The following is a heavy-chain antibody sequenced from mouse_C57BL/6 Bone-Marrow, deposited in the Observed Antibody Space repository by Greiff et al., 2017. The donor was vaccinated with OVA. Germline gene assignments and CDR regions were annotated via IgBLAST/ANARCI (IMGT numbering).Heavy chain of an antibody. Sequence: EVKLVESGPGLVKPSQTVFLTCTVTGISITTGNYRWSWIRQFPGNKLEWIGYIYYSGPFTYNPSPTRRTTITRATPKNQFFLDMHPLTAEDPAAYYFGREGLVLRGGGEYFDVWGTGTTVTVSS. D-gene: IGHD2-12*01. V-gene: IGHV3-5*01. J-gene: IGHJ1*03. CDR1: GISITTGNYR. CDR3: GREGLVLRGGGEYFDV. CDR2: IYYSGPF.